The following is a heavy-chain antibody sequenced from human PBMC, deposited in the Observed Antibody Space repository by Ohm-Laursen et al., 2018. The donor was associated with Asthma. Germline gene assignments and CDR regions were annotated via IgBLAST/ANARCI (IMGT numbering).Heavy chain of an antibody. CDR3: AKGGTEYLLYGMPDQFDY. Sequence: SLRLSCAASGFTLKTYGIHWVRQAPGKGLEWVAVISYDGRNKYYGDSVKGRFTISGDKSKNTVSLQMNSLKSEDTAAYYCAKGGTEYLLYGMPDQFDYWGQGSLVTVSS. J-gene: IGHJ4*02. V-gene: IGHV3-30*18. CDR1: GFTLKTYG. D-gene: IGHD3-3*01. CDR2: ISYDGRNK.